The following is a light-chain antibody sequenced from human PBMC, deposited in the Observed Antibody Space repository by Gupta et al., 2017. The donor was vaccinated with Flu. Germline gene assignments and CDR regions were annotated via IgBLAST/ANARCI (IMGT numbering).Light chain of an antibody. Sequence: VKITCTLRSGTSSNAIEWHQQRPEKGPRYLMKVDSDGSHNKGAGTPDRFSGSRSGAERYLTIASLQSDDEDDYYCQTWDTGIRVFGGGTKLTVL. CDR1: SGTSSNA. V-gene: IGLV4-69*01. CDR2: VDSDGSH. CDR3: QTWDTGIRV. J-gene: IGLJ2*01.